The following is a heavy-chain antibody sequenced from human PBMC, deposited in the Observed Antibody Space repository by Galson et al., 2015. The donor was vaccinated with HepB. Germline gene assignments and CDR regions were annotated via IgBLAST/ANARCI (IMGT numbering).Heavy chain of an antibody. V-gene: IGHV3-33*01. CDR3: AREMLIAAPAAFDY. CDR1: GFTFSNYG. Sequence: SLRLSCAASGFTFSNYGFHWVRQAPGKGLEWVALIWANGNKKIYTDSMKGRFTISRDNSRNIVSLEMDNLGAGDAAIYYCAREMLIAAPAAFDYWAGEPWSPSPQ. D-gene: IGHD2-8*01. J-gene: IGHJ4*02. CDR2: IWANGNKK.